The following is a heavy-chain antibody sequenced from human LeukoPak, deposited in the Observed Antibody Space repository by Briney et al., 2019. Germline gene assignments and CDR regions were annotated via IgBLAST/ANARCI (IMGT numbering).Heavy chain of an antibody. CDR2: IYYSGNT. D-gene: IGHD3-9*01. J-gene: IGHJ4*02. CDR3: ARFRVDLTGYYEIEY. CDR1: GGSISSSSYY. Sequence: PSETLSLTCTVSGGSISSSSYYWNWIRQSPGKGLEWIGYIYYSGNTNYNPSLKSRVTISVDTSKNQFSLKLHSVTAADTAVYYCARFRVDLTGYYEIEYWGQGTLVTVSS. V-gene: IGHV4-61*01.